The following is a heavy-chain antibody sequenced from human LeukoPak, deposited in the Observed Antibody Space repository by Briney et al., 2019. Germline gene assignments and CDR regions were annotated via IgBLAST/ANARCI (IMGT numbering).Heavy chain of an antibody. Sequence: SETLSITCTVSGASFTSNYWSWIRQPPGKGLEWIGYIYYSGTTTYNPSLERRVTMSVDMSKTQFSLRLNSVTATDTAVYYCARLDCGGDCYVDYWGQGTLVTVSS. D-gene: IGHD2-21*02. CDR1: GASFTSNY. J-gene: IGHJ4*02. CDR2: IYYSGTT. V-gene: IGHV4-59*08. CDR3: ARLDCGGDCYVDY.